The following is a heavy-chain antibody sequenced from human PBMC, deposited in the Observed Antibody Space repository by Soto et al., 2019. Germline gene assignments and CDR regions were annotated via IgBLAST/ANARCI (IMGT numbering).Heavy chain of an antibody. CDR1: GFTFSSYE. J-gene: IGHJ3*02. CDR2: ISSSGSTI. CDR3: ANGGMITFGGVIPLDAFDI. V-gene: IGHV3-48*03. Sequence: PGGSLRLSCAASGFTFSSYEMNWVRQAPGKGLEWVSYISSSGSTIYYADSVKGRFTISGDNSKNTLYLQMNSLRAEDTAVYYCANGGMITFGGVIPLDAFDIWGQGTMVTVSS. D-gene: IGHD3-16*02.